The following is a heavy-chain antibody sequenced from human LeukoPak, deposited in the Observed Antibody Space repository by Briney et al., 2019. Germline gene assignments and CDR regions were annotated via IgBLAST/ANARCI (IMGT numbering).Heavy chain of an antibody. V-gene: IGHV4-59*08. J-gene: IGHJ4*02. CDR2: IYYSGST. CDR3: ARRITMMESFDY. CDR1: GGSFSNYY. D-gene: IGHD3-22*01. Sequence: SETLSLTCTVSGGSFSNYYWSWIRQPPGKGLEWIGYIYYSGSTNYNPSLKSRVTISVDTSKNQFSLKLSSVTAADTAVYYCARRITMMESFDYWGQGTLVTVSS.